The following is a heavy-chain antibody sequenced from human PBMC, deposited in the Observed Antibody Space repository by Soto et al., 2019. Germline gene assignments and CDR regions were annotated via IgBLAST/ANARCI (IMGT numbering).Heavy chain of an antibody. Sequence: EVQLAESAGGLAQPGGSLRLSCAASGFTLSGYAMDWVRQAPGKGLEYVSGISSNGVGTYYANSVQGRFTITRDNSKNTVYLQLGSLRPEDMAVYYCARRARPDFYYMAVWGNGTTVTVSS. V-gene: IGHV3-64*01. CDR3: ARRARPDFYYMAV. J-gene: IGHJ6*03. D-gene: IGHD6-6*01. CDR1: GFTLSGYA. CDR2: ISSNGVGT.